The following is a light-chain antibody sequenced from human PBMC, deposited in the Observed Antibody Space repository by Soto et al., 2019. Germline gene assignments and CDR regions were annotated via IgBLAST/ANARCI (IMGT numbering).Light chain of an antibody. V-gene: IGKV3-11*01. J-gene: IGKJ1*01. Sequence: EIVLTQSPATLSLSPGERATLSCRASQSVSSYSAWYQQKPGQAPRLLIYDASNRATGIPARFSGSGSGTDFTLTISSLEPEDCAVYYCQQRSNWPRTFGQGTKVEIK. CDR1: QSVSSY. CDR2: DAS. CDR3: QQRSNWPRT.